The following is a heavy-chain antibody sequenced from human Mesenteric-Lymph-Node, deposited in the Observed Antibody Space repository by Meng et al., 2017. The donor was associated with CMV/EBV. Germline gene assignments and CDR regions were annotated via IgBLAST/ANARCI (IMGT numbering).Heavy chain of an antibody. Sequence: GESLKISCAASGFIFRSYEMNWVRQAPGKGLEWVSYISGSGNTIYYADSMKGRFTISRDNAKNSLYLQMNSLRVEDTAVYYCAREYWDYWGQGTLVTVSS. V-gene: IGHV3-48*03. D-gene: IGHD2-8*02. J-gene: IGHJ4*02. CDR1: GFIFRSYE. CDR3: AREYWDY. CDR2: ISGSGNTI.